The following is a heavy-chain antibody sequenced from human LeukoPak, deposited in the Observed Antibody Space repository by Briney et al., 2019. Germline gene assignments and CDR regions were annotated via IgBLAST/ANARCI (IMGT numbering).Heavy chain of an antibody. V-gene: IGHV1-18*01. CDR1: GYTFSSYG. J-gene: IGHJ5*02. CDR2: INIHNGYT. CDR3: ARVPIAVAGPLTNWFDP. D-gene: IGHD6-19*01. Sequence: GASVKVSCKASGYTFSSYGISWVRQAPGQGLEWMGWINIHNGYTIYGQKIQGRVTMTADKSTSTAYMELRSLRSDDTAVYYCARVPIAVAGPLTNWFDPWGQGTLVTVSS.